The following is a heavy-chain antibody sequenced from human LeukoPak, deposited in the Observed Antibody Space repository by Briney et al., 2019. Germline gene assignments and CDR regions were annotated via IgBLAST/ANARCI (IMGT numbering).Heavy chain of an antibody. Sequence: ASVKVSCKVSGYTLTALSMNWVRQAPGKGLEWMGGFDREDGETLYAQKFRGRVTMTEDTSADTVYMELSSLSSEDTAVYYCATDSKLPSTNTDYDFWGGHYGLDVWGQGTTVTV. V-gene: IGHV1-24*01. D-gene: IGHD3-3*01. CDR1: GYTLTALS. J-gene: IGHJ6*02. CDR3: ATDSKLPSTNTDYDFWGGHYGLDV. CDR2: FDREDGET.